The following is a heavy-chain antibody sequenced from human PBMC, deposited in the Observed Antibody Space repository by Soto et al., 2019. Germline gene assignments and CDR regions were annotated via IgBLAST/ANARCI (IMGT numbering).Heavy chain of an antibody. Sequence: QITLNESGPTVVKPTETLTLTCTFAGFSLTTRGGGVGWVRQSPGKTPEWLAFIYWDDDKRYSTSLKSRLTITKDTSKNQVVLTMANVDPADTATYYCSHRVLRAVFGLVTTTAIYFDFWCQGTPVVVSS. J-gene: IGHJ4*02. V-gene: IGHV2-5*02. CDR3: SHRVLRAVFGLVTTTAIYFDF. CDR2: IYWDDDK. CDR1: GFSLTTRGGG. D-gene: IGHD3-3*01.